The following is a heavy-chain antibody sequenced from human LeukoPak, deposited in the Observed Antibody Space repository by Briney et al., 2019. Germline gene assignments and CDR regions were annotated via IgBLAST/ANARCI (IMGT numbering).Heavy chain of an antibody. V-gene: IGHV4-59*01. CDR2: IYYSVST. Sequence: SETLSLTCTVSGGSISSYYWSWIRQPPGKGLEWIGYIYYSVSTNYNPSLKSRVTISVDTSKNQFSLKLSSVTAADTAVYYCASYSSGSLDYWGQGTLVTVSS. CDR3: ASYSSGSLDY. J-gene: IGHJ4*02. CDR1: GGSISSYY. D-gene: IGHD6-19*01.